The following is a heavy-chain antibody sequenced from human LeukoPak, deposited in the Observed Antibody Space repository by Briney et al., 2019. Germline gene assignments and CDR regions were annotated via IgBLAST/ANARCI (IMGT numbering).Heavy chain of an antibody. CDR2: IYYSGST. D-gene: IGHD6-19*01. Sequence: SETLFLTCTVSGGSISSSSYYWGWIRQPPGKGLEWIGSIYYSGSTYYNPSLKSRVTISVDTSKNQFSLKLSSVTAADTAVYYCARQLGSGWYRASLGYFDLWGRGTLVTVSS. CDR1: GGSISSSSYY. CDR3: ARQLGSGWYRASLGYFDL. J-gene: IGHJ2*01. V-gene: IGHV4-39*01.